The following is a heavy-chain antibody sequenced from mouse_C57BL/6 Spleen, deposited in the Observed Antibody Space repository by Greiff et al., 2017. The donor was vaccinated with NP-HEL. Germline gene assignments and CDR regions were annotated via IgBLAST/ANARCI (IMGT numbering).Heavy chain of an antibody. CDR3: ARGGGLGYYGNFDY. CDR1: GYSFTSYY. CDR2: IYPGSGNT. Sequence: VQLQQSGPELVKPGASVKISCKASGYSFTSYYIHWVKQRPGQGLEWIGWIYPGSGNTKYNEKFKGKATLTADTSSSTAYMQLSSLTSEDSAVYYCARGGGLGYYGNFDYWGQGTTLTVSS. D-gene: IGHD2-1*01. J-gene: IGHJ2*01. V-gene: IGHV1-66*01.